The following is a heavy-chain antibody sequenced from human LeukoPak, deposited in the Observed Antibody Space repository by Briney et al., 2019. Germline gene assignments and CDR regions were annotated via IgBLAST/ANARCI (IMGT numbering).Heavy chain of an antibody. CDR2: VYYSGSA. D-gene: IGHD4-11*01. CDR1: GDSVTTYY. CDR3: ARDGSNWSNDYYHGVDV. Sequence: KTSETLSLTCTVSGDSVTTYYWSWIRQPPGKGLEWLGYVYYSGSATYNPSLKSRVTISVDTSKNQLSLRLSSVTAADTAVYYCARDGSNWSNDYYHGVDVWGQGTTVTVSS. V-gene: IGHV4-59*02. J-gene: IGHJ6*02.